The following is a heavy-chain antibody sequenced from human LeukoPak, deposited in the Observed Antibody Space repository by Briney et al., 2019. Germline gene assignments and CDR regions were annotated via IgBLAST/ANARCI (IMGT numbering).Heavy chain of an antibody. J-gene: IGHJ4*02. CDR3: ARGSESYFQPHFDY. CDR2: LNTDGSST. Sequence: PGGSLRLSCAASGFTFRTYWMHWVRQAPGKGLVWVSRLNTDGSSTNYADSVKGRFTISRDNAKNSLYLQMNSLRAEDTAVYYCARGSESYFQPHFDYWGQGTLVTVSS. CDR1: GFTFRTYW. D-gene: IGHD1-26*01. V-gene: IGHV3-74*01.